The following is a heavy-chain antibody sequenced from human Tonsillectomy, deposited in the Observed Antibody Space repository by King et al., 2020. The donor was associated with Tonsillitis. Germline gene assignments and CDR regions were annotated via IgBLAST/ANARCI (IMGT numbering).Heavy chain of an antibody. D-gene: IGHD1-1*01. Sequence: VQLVESGGGVVKPGRSRRLSCGASGFIFRIYPMHWVRQAPGKGLEWVALISFDGRTKFYADSVKGRFSISRENSANTFLEMNSLIFEDTAWYYCARDLYPVPGKLSYSGFHVCGQGTTVTVS. V-gene: IGHV3-30*04. J-gene: IGHJ6*02. CDR2: ISFDGRTK. CDR1: GFIFRIYP. CDR3: ARDLYPVPGKLSYSGFHV.